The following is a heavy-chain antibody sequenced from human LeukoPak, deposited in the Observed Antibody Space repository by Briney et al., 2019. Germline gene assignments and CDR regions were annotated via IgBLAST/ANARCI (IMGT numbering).Heavy chain of an antibody. V-gene: IGHV1-69*05. Sequence: SVKVSCKASGGTFSSYAISWVRQAPGQGLKWLGGIIPIFGTANYAQKFQGRVTITTDESTSTAYMELSSLRSEDTAVYYCARGRRAGPYSGSYYAFDIWGQGTMVTVSS. CDR3: ARGRRAGPYSGSYYAFDI. D-gene: IGHD1-26*01. CDR1: GGTFSSYA. CDR2: IIPIFGTA. J-gene: IGHJ3*02.